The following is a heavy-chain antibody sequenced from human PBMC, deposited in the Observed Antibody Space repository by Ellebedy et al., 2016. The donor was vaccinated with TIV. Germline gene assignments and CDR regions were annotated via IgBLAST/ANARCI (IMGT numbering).Heavy chain of an antibody. Sequence: GESLKISCAASGFTFSSYSMNWVRQAPGKGLEWVSSISSSSSYIYYADSVKGRFTISRDNAKNSLYLQMNSLRAEDTAVYYCARDRSSGWTWYYYYGMDVWGQGTTVTVSS. V-gene: IGHV3-21*01. J-gene: IGHJ6*02. CDR3: ARDRSSGWTWYYYYGMDV. CDR1: GFTFSSYS. CDR2: ISSSSSYI. D-gene: IGHD6-19*01.